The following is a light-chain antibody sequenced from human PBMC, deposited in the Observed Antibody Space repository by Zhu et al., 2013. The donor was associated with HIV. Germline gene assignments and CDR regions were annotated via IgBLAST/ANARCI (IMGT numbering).Light chain of an antibody. CDR1: QSIRGR. CDR2: QAS. J-gene: IGKJ5*01. Sequence: DIQMTQSPSTLSASVGDRVTITCRASQSIRGRLAWYQQKPGKDPKLLIYQASSLESGVPSRFSGSGSGTEFALTISSLQPDDFATYYCRHYNSYPITFGQGTRLEI. CDR3: RHYNSYPIT. V-gene: IGKV1-5*03.